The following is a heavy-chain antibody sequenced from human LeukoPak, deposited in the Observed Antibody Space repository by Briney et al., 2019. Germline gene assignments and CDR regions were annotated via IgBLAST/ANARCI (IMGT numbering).Heavy chain of an antibody. V-gene: IGHV3-21*01. CDR2: ISSSSSYI. D-gene: IGHD1-1*01. J-gene: IGHJ6*03. CDR3: ARSTEPPYYYYYYMDV. Sequence: GGSLRLSCTASGFTLSSYEMSWIRQAPGKGLEWVSSISSSSSYIYYADSVKGRFTISRDNAKNSLYLQMNSLRAEDTAVYYCARSTEPPYYYYYYMDVWGKGTTVTVSS. CDR1: GFTLSSYE.